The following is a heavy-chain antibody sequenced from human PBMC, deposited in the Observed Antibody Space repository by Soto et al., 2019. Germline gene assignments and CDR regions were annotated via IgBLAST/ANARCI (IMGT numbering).Heavy chain of an antibody. CDR1: GYTFTSYD. Sequence: QVQLVQSGAEVKKPGASVKVSCKASGYTFTSYDINWVRQATGQGLEWMGWMNPDSGNTGYAQKFQGRVTMTRNTSISTAYMELSSLRSEDTAVYYWARERSSSKRFDPWGQGTLVTVSS. CDR2: MNPDSGNT. J-gene: IGHJ5*02. V-gene: IGHV1-8*01. D-gene: IGHD3-16*02. CDR3: ARERSSSKRFDP.